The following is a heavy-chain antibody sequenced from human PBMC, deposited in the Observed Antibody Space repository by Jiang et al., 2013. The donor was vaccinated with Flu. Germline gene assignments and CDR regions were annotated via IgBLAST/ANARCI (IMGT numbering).Heavy chain of an antibody. CDR2: IYYSGST. J-gene: IGHJ4*02. V-gene: IGHV4-39*01. Sequence: GPGLVKPSETLSLTCTVSGGSTSSSSYYWGWIRQPPGKGLEWIGSIYYSGSTYYNPSLKSRVTISVDTSKNQFSLKLSSVTAADTAVYYCARQTWHGSYAVSYFDYWGQGTLVTVSS. CDR3: ARQTWHGSYAVSYFDY. D-gene: IGHD1-26*01. CDR1: GGSTSSSSYY.